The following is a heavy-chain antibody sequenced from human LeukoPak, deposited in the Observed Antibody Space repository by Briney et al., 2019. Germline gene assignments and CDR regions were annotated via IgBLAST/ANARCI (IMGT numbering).Heavy chain of an antibody. CDR2: IYSSGST. V-gene: IGHV3-66*01. J-gene: IGHJ4*02. Sequence: PGGSLRLSCAASGFTVSSNYMSWVRQAPGKGLEWVSVIYSSGSTYYADSVKGRFTISRDNSKNTLYLQMNSLRAEDTAVYYCASGGARTTFDYWGQGTLVTVSS. CDR3: ASGGARTTFDY. D-gene: IGHD4-17*01. CDR1: GFTVSSNY.